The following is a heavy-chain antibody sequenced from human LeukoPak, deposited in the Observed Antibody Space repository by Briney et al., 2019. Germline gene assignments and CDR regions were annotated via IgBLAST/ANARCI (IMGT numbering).Heavy chain of an antibody. V-gene: IGHV3-21*01. Sequence: GGSLRLSCSASGFSFSTYTLNWVRQAPGKGLEWVSLISSSSRFIYYGDSVKGRFTISRDNAKKSLYLQMNSLRAEDTAVYYCARAVYCSGGGCFWYFDLWGRGTLVTVSS. D-gene: IGHD2-15*01. CDR3: ARAVYCSGGGCFWYFDL. CDR2: ISSSSRFI. CDR1: GFSFSTYT. J-gene: IGHJ2*01.